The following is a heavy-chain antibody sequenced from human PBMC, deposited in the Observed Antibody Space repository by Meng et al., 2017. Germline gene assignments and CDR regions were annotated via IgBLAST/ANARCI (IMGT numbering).Heavy chain of an antibody. D-gene: IGHD1-7*01. CDR2: IIPIFGTA. CDR1: GGTFSSYA. Sequence: QGQLVQSGVEVRKPGSSVKVSCKASGGTFSSYAISWVRQAPGQGLEWMGGIIPIFGTANYAQKFQGRVTITADESTSTAYMELSSLRSEDTAVYYCARIWNSLKDYDYWGQGTLVTVSS. CDR3: ARIWNSLKDYDY. J-gene: IGHJ4*02. V-gene: IGHV1-69*01.